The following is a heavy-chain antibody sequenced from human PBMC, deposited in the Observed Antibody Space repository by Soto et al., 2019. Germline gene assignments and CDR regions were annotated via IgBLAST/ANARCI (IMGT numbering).Heavy chain of an antibody. V-gene: IGHV3-53*01. CDR2: IYHGGNT. CDR1: GFTVSSNH. J-gene: IGHJ4*02. CDR3: ATGVDTAKDGY. D-gene: IGHD5-18*01. Sequence: VQLVESGGGLIQPGGSLRLSCAASGFTVSSNHMTWIRQAPGRGPEWVSTIYHGGNTYYADSVKGRFAISRDNSENMLYLQMNSLRAEDTAVYYCATGVDTAKDGYWGQGTLVTVSS.